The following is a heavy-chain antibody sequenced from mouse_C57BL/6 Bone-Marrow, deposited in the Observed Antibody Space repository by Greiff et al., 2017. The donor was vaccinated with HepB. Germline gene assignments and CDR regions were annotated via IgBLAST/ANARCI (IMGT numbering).Heavy chain of an antibody. V-gene: IGHV1-15*01. D-gene: IGHD2-4*01. CDR2: IDPETGGT. Sequence: QVQLQQSGAELVRPGASVTLSCKASGYTFTDYEMHWVKQTPVHGLEWIGAIDPETGGTAYNQKFKGKAILTADKSSSTAYMELRSLTSEDSAVYYCTREIDDYYFDYWGQGTTLTVSS. J-gene: IGHJ2*01. CDR3: TREIDDYYFDY. CDR1: GYTFTDYE.